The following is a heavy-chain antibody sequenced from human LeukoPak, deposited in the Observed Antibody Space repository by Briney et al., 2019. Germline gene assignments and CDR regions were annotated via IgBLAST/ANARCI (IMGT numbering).Heavy chain of an antibody. J-gene: IGHJ3*02. CDR1: GFTFDDYA. D-gene: IGHD3-9*01. CDR2: ISWNGGSI. V-gene: IGHV3-9*01. CDR3: ANDIGAGYDILTGYGAFDI. Sequence: GGSLRLSCAGSGFTFDDYAMHWVRQGPGKGLEWVSGISWNGGSIGYVDSVKGRFTISRDNAKNSLYLQMNSLRAEDTALYYCANDIGAGYDILTGYGAFDIWGQGTMVTVSS.